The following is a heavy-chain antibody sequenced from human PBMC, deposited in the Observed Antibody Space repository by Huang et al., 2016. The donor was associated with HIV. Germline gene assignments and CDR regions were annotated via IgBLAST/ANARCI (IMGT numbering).Heavy chain of an antibody. CDR1: GYGFSIYW. Sequence: EVQLVQSGAEVKKPGESLKISCTGSGYGFSIYWIAWVRQMPGKGLDWRGIICPLDPKSTYSPSFEGHVSISVDKSINTVYLHWSSLKASDTAIYYCAKGRRAFDVWGQGTWVTVSS. V-gene: IGHV5-51*03. CDR2: ICPLDPKS. CDR3: AKGRRAFDV. J-gene: IGHJ3*01.